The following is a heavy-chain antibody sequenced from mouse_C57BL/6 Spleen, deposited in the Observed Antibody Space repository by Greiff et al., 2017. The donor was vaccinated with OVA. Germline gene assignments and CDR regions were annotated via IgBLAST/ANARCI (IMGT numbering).Heavy chain of an antibody. CDR2: INPYNGGT. Sequence: EVQLQQSGPVLVKPGASVKMSCKASGYTFTDYYMNWVKQSPGKSLEWIGVINPYNGGTSYNQKFKGKATLTVDKSSSTAYMELNSLTSEDSAVYYCARERGANWDYLDYWGQGTTLTVSS. CDR1: GYTFTDYY. V-gene: IGHV1-19*01. CDR3: ARERGANWDYLDY. J-gene: IGHJ2*01. D-gene: IGHD4-1*01.